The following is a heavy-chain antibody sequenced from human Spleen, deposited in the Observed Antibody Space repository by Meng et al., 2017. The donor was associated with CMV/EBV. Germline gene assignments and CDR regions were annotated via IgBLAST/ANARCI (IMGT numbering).Heavy chain of an antibody. CDR1: GFTVSSNY. D-gene: IGHD3-3*01. CDR3: ARQKTYYDFWSGYFGVDSGLDY. V-gene: IGHV3-66*02. Sequence: GESLKISCAASGFTVSSNYMSWVRQAPGKGLEWVSVIYSGGSTYYADSVKGRFTISRDNSKNTLYLQMNSLRAEDTAVYYWARQKTYYDFWSGYFGVDSGLDYWGQGTLVTISS. CDR2: IYSGGST. J-gene: IGHJ4*02.